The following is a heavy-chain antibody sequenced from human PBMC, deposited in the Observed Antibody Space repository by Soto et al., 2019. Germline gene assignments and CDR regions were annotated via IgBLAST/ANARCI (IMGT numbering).Heavy chain of an antibody. V-gene: IGHV3-30-3*01. CDR2: VSYEGSKQ. D-gene: IGHD6-19*01. J-gene: IGHJ4*02. Sequence: GGSLRLSCAGSGFSFSEYAMHWVRQAPGKGLDWVAVVSYEGSKQYYADSVRGRFTISRDNAKNSLYLQMNSLRGEDTAVHYCARYSSAWGLWGQGTLVTVSS. CDR3: ARYSSAWGL. CDR1: GFSFSEYA.